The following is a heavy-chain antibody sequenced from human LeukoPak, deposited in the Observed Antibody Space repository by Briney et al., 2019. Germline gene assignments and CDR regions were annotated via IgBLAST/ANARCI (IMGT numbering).Heavy chain of an antibody. J-gene: IGHJ4*02. V-gene: IGHV1-46*01. CDR2: INPSGGST. D-gene: IGHD2-2*01. Sequence: ASVNVSCKASGYTFTSYYMHWVRQAPGRGLEWMGIINPSGGSTRNAQKFQGRVTMTRDTSTSTVYMELSSLRSEDTAVYYCATGAVPAASGYWGQGTLVTVSS. CDR3: ATGAVPAASGY. CDR1: GYTFTSYY.